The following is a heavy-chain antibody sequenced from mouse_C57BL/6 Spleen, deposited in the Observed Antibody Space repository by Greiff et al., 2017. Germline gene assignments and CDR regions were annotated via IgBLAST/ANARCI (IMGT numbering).Heavy chain of an antibody. CDR3: ARKGYSNSYAMDY. CDR2: IHPSDSDT. J-gene: IGHJ4*01. D-gene: IGHD2-5*01. V-gene: IGHV1-74*01. CDR1: GYTFTSYW. Sequence: QVQLKQPGAELVKPGASVKVSCKASGYTFTSYWMHWVKQRPGQGLEWIGRIHPSDSDTNYNQKFKGKATLTVDKSSSTAYMQLSSLTSEDSAVYYCARKGYSNSYAMDYWGQGTSVTVSS.